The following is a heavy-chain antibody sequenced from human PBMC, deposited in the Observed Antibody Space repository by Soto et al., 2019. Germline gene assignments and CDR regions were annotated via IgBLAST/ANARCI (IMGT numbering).Heavy chain of an antibody. CDR1: GGSISSGGYY. D-gene: IGHD5-18*01. Sequence: SETLSLTCTVSGGSISSGGYYWSWIRQHPGKGLEWIGYIYYSGSTYYNPSLKSRVTISVXXXXXXXXXXXXXXXXXXXXVYYCARETVDTASPFDYWGQGTLVTVSS. CDR3: CARETVDTASPFDY. J-gene: IGHJ4*02. CDR2: IYYSGST. V-gene: IGHV4-31*03.